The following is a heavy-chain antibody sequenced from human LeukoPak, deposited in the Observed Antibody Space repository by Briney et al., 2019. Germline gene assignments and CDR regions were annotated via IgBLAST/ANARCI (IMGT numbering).Heavy chain of an antibody. D-gene: IGHD3-3*01. CDR1: GYTFTAYY. J-gene: IGHJ4*02. CDR2: INPKSDDT. Sequence: ASVKVSCKASGYTFTAYYMHWVRQAPGQGLEWMGWINPKSDDTHYAQKFQGRVIMTRDTSTNMAYMELSSLNSDDTAVYYCARPFTTLAGYYFDNWGQGTQVTVSS. V-gene: IGHV1-2*02. CDR3: ARPFTTLAGYYFDN.